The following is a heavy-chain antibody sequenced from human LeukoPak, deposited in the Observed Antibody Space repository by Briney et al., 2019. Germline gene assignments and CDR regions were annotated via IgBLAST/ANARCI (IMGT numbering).Heavy chain of an antibody. CDR1: GFTFSSCA. CDR2: ITGGGTST. J-gene: IGHJ4*02. CDR3: AKGLYTSSGYHFQS. V-gene: IGHV3-23*01. D-gene: IGHD6-13*01. Sequence: SGGSLRLSCAASGFTFSSCAMSWVRQAPGKGLEWVSTITGGGTSTYYADSVKGRFTISRDNSKNTLFLQMASLGAGDTAIYYCAKGLYTSSGYHFQSWGQGTQVTVSS.